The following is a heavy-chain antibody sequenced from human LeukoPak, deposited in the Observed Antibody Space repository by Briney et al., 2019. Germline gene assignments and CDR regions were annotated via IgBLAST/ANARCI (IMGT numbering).Heavy chain of an antibody. Sequence: GGCLRLSCAASGFTFDDYAMHWVRQAPGKGLEWVSLISGDGGSTYYADSVKGRFTISRDNSKNSLYLQMTSLRTEDTALYYCAKDTAILTPYFFDYWGQGTLVTVSS. D-gene: IGHD3-9*01. J-gene: IGHJ4*02. CDR3: AKDTAILTPYFFDY. V-gene: IGHV3-43*02. CDR1: GFTFDDYA. CDR2: ISGDGGST.